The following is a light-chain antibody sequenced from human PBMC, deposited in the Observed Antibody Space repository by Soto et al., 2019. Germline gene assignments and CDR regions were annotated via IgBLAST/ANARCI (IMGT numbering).Light chain of an antibody. Sequence: QSVLTQPASVSGSPGQSITISCTGTSSDVGGYNYVSWFQQHPGKAPKFMIYDVTYRPSGVSNRFSGSKSGNTASLTISGLQAEDEADYYCNSYTTSSTHYVFGTGTQLTVL. J-gene: IGLJ1*01. CDR2: DVT. V-gene: IGLV2-14*01. CDR1: SSDVGGYNY. CDR3: NSYTTSSTHYV.